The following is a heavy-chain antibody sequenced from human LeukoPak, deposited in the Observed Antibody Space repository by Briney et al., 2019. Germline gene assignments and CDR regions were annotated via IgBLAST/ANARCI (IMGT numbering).Heavy chain of an antibody. CDR3: TISKSSGWYTFDN. CDR2: IYYSGST. Sequence: SETLSLTCTVSGGSISSYYWSWIRQPPGKGLEWIGYIYYSGSTNYNPSLKSRVTISVDTSKNQFSLKLSSVTAADKAACCFTISKSSGWYTFDNWGQGTLVTVSS. J-gene: IGHJ4*02. V-gene: IGHV4-59*01. CDR1: GGSISSYY. D-gene: IGHD6-19*01.